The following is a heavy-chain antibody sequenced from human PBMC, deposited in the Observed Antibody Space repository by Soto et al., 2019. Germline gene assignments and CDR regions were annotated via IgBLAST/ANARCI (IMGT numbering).Heavy chain of an antibody. Sequence: QVQLVESGGGVVQPGGSLRLSCAASGFTFSSYGMHWVRQAPGKGLEWVAVISYDGSNKDYADTVKGRLTISRDNSKNRLYLQMNSLRAEDTAVYYGAKGWDSSGWYFFDYWGQGTLVTVSS. CDR2: ISYDGSNK. D-gene: IGHD6-19*01. CDR3: AKGWDSSGWYFFDY. V-gene: IGHV3-30*18. CDR1: GFTFSSYG. J-gene: IGHJ4*02.